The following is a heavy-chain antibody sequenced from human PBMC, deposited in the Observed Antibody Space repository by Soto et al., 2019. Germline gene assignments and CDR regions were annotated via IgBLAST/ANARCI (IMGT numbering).Heavy chain of an antibody. CDR3: TRVPSNWPEDY. CDR2: ISAYNGDT. J-gene: IGHJ4*02. V-gene: IGHV1-18*04. Sequence: QVQLVQSGAEVRKPGASVKVSCKTSGYTFTNYGISWVRQAPGQGLEWMGWISAYNGDTKYAQKFQGRITMTTESFTNTAYMEVRNLRSDDTAVYYCTRVPSNWPEDYWGQGTLVTVSS. CDR1: GYTFTNYG. D-gene: IGHD2-15*01.